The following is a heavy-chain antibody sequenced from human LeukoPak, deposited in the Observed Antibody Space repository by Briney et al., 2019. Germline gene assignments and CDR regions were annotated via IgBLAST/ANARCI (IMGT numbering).Heavy chain of an antibody. V-gene: IGHV1-69*13. CDR1: GGTFSSYA. CDR2: IIPIFGTA. CDR3: ATLRGCSSTSCHYYYGMDV. J-gene: IGHJ6*04. D-gene: IGHD2-2*01. Sequence: ASVKVSCKASGGTFSSYAICWVRQAPGQGLEWMGGIIPIFGTANYAQKFQGRVTITADESTSTAYMELSSLRSEDTAVYYCATLRGCSSTSCHYYYGMDVWGKGTTVTVSS.